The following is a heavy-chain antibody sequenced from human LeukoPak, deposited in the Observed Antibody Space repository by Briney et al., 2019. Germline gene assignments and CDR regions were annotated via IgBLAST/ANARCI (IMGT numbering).Heavy chain of an antibody. D-gene: IGHD3-10*01. CDR2: IRPDGSST. CDR1: GFSFSASY. CDR3: STEPRLLSY. J-gene: IGHJ4*02. Sequence: GGSLRLSCAASGFSFSASYMTWVRQAPGKGLECVAYIRPDGSSTYYVDSVKGRFTISRDNAKNSVYLQMNSLRVEDTALYYCSTEPRLLSYWGQGTLVTASS. V-gene: IGHV3-7*01.